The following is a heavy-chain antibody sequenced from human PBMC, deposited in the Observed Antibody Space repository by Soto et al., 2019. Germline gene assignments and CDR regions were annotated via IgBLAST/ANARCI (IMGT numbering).Heavy chain of an antibody. CDR3: ARGSSSWENYYYVMDG. V-gene: IGHV1-8*01. D-gene: IGHD6-13*01. Sequence: ASVKVSCKASGYTFTSYDINWVRQATGQGLEWMGWMNPNSGNTGYAQKFQGRVTMTRNTSISTAYMELSSLRSEDTAVYYCARGSSSWENYYYVMDGWGQGTTVPVSS. J-gene: IGHJ6*02. CDR1: GYTFTSYD. CDR2: MNPNSGNT.